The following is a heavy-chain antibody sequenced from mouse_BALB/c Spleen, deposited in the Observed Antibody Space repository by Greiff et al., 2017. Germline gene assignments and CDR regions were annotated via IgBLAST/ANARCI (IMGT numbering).Heavy chain of an antibody. V-gene: IGHV5-15*02. CDR1: GFTFSDYG. CDR3: ARSLLRDGGFAY. Sequence: EVKLVESGGGLVQPGGSRKLSCAASGFTFSDYGMAWVRQAPGKGPEWVAFISNLAYSIYYADTVTGRFTISRENAKNTLYLEMSSLRSEDTAMYYCARSLLRDGGFAYWGQGTLVTVSA. CDR2: ISNLAYSI. J-gene: IGHJ3*01. D-gene: IGHD1-1*01.